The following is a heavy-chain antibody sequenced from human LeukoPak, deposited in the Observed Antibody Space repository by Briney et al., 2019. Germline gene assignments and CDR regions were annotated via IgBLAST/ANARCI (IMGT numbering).Heavy chain of an antibody. CDR2: VYNDGNNK. D-gene: IGHD5-12*01. CDR3: ARGPSGYHNT. CDR1: GFTFSFYG. J-gene: IGHJ4*02. Sequence: GGSLRLSCAASGFTFSFYGMHWVRQAPGKGLEWVALVYNDGNNKYYADSVKGRFTISRDNAKNTLYLQMNSLRAEDTAVYYCARGPSGYHNTGGQGTLVTVSS. V-gene: IGHV3-30*12.